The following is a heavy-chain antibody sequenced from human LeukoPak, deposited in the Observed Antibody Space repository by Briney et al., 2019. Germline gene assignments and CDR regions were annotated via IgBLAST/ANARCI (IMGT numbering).Heavy chain of an antibody. D-gene: IGHD2-2*01. V-gene: IGHV1-2*02. CDR3: ATNIVVVTSSGVWFDP. CDR2: INPNSGGT. J-gene: IGHJ5*02. Sequence: GASVKVSCKASGYTFTGYYMHWVRQAPGQGLEWMGWINPNSGGTNYAQKFQGRVTMTRDTSISTAYMELSRLRSDDTAVYYCATNIVVVTSSGVWFDPWGQGTLVTVSS. CDR1: GYTFTGYY.